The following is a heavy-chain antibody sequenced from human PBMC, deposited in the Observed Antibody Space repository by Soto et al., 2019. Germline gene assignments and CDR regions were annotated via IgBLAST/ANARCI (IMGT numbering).Heavy chain of an antibody. Sequence: GGSMRLSCAASGLNISSYAMHWVSKAPGKGLEWVAVISYDGSNKYYADSVKGRFTISRDNSKNALYLQMNSLRAEDTAVYYCARVHYGSGEYYYYGMDVWGQGTTVTVSS. CDR3: ARVHYGSGEYYYYGMDV. V-gene: IGHV3-30-3*01. J-gene: IGHJ6*02. D-gene: IGHD3-10*01. CDR1: GLNISSYA. CDR2: ISYDGSNK.